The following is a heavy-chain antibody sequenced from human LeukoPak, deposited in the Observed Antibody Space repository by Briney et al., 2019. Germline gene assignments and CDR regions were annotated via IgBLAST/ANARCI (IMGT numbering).Heavy chain of an antibody. CDR1: GFTFSSYW. V-gene: IGHV3-7*01. CDR2: IRQDGSQK. D-gene: IGHD6-19*01. J-gene: IGHJ4*02. CDR3: AREAVAGTIYFDY. Sequence: PGGSLRLSCAASGFTFSSYWMSWVRQAPGKGLEWVATIRQDGSQKYYVDSVKGRFTISRDNAKNSLYLQMNSLRAEDTAVYYCAREAVAGTIYFDYWGQGTLVTVSS.